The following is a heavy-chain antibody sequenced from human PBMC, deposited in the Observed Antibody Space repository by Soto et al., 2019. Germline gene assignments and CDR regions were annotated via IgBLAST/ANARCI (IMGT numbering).Heavy chain of an antibody. Sequence: PSETLPLTCTVAGGYISSYYWSWIRQPPGKGLEWIGYIYYSGSTNYNPSLKSRVTISVDTSKNQFSLKLSSVTAADTAVYYCATSVGAFDIWGQGTMVTVS. CDR1: GGYISSYY. J-gene: IGHJ3*02. V-gene: IGHV4-59*01. CDR3: ATSVGAFDI. D-gene: IGHD3-16*01. CDR2: IYYSGST.